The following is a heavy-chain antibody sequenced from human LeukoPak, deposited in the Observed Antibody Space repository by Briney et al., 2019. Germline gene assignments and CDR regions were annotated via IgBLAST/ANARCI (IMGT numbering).Heavy chain of an antibody. Sequence: RASVKVSCKASGGTFSSYAISWVRQAPGQGLEWMGWISAYNGNTNYAQKLQGRVTMTTDTSTSTAYMELRSLRSDDTAVYYCARDHSTLEWLSEHGWFDPGGQGTLVTVSS. CDR1: GGTFSSYA. CDR2: ISAYNGNT. D-gene: IGHD3-3*01. CDR3: ARDHSTLEWLSEHGWFDP. V-gene: IGHV1-18*01. J-gene: IGHJ5*02.